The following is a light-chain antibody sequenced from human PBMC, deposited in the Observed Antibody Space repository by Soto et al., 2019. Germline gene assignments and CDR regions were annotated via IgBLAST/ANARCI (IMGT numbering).Light chain of an antibody. CDR2: SNN. CDR3: AAWDYSLNGPHWV. CDR1: SSNIGSNT. Sequence: QSVLTQPPSASGTPGQRVTISCSGSSSNIGSNTVNWYQQHPAPAPKLLIYSNNQRPSWVTDRFSGSYSGTSASLAISGLQSEDDADYYCAAWDYSLNGPHWVFGGGTKLTVL. V-gene: IGLV1-44*01. J-gene: IGLJ3*02.